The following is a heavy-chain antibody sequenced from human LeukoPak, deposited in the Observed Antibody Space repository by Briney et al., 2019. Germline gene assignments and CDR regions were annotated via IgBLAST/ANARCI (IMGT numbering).Heavy chain of an antibody. J-gene: IGHJ4*02. CDR2: ISTSSTYI. V-gene: IGHV3-21*01. Sequence: GGALRLSCAASGFTFSSYSMNWVRQAPGKGLEWVSSISTSSTYIYYADSVKGRFTISRDNAKNSLYLQMNSLRAEDTAVYYCARDPPFIIGTTFFDYWGQGTLVTVSS. CDR3: ARDPPFIIGTTFFDY. CDR1: GFTFSSYS. D-gene: IGHD1-20*01.